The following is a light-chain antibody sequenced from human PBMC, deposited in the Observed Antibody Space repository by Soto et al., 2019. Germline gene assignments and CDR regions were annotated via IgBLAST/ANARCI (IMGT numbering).Light chain of an antibody. J-gene: IGKJ5*01. Sequence: DVVISHSPLSLPFTLLQPSSISCMSNQSLVHSDLIAYFSWFQQRPGRSPRRLIYKVSNRDSGVPARFSGSGSGTDFALKISRVEAEDVGVPYCMQGPHWPITFGQGTRLEI. CDR2: KVS. V-gene: IGKV2-30*02. CDR3: MQGPHWPIT. CDR1: QSLVHSDLIAY.